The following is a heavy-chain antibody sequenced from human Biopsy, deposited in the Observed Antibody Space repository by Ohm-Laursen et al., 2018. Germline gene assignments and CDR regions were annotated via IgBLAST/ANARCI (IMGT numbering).Heavy chain of an antibody. V-gene: IGHV1-18*01. CDR2: INTYSGNT. CDR1: GYTFTTYG. J-gene: IGHJ4*02. Sequence: ASVKVSCRASGYTFTTYGISWVRQAPGQGLEWMGWINTYSGNTNYGKKFHDRVIMTSDTSTSTAYLEHRSLRSDDTAVYYCARDYYPYVDYLKDVPLCDSWGQGTLVTVSS. D-gene: IGHD4-17*01. CDR3: ARDYYPYVDYLKDVPLCDS.